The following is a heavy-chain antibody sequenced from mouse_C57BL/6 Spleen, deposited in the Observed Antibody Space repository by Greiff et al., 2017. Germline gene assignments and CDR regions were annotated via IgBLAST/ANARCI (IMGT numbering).Heavy chain of an antibody. CDR3: ARSGTTVVADWYFGV. D-gene: IGHD1-1*01. Sequence: QVHVKQPGAELVKPGASVKMSCKASGYTFTSYWITWVKQRPGQGLEWIGDIYPGSGSTNYNEKFKSKATLTVDTSSSTAYMQLSSLTSEDSAVYYYARSGTTVVADWYFGVWGTGTTVTVSS. CDR2: IYPGSGST. V-gene: IGHV1-55*01. J-gene: IGHJ1*03. CDR1: GYTFTSYW.